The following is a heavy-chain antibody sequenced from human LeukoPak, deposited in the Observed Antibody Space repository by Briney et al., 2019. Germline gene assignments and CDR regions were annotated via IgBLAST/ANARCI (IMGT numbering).Heavy chain of an antibody. V-gene: IGHV1-69*04. D-gene: IGHD3-9*01. CDR1: GGTFSSYA. J-gene: IGHJ4*02. CDR2: IIPILGIA. Sequence: GASVKVSCKASGGTFSSYAISWVRQAPGQGLEWMGRIIPILGIANYAQKFQGRVTITADKSTSTAYMELSSLRSEDTAVYYCARGGVGNFDWLYPLGYWGQGTLLTVSS. CDR3: ARGGVGNFDWLYPLGY.